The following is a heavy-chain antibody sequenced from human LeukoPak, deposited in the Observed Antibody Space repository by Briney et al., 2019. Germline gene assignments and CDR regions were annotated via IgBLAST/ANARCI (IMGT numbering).Heavy chain of an antibody. CDR2: INPNSGGT. J-gene: IGHJ4*02. D-gene: IGHD2-2*01. CDR3: ARGRRTVVVPAATTTKFDY. CDR1: GYTFTGYY. V-gene: IGHV1-2*02. Sequence: AVSVKVSCKASGYTFTGYYMHWVRQAPGQGLEWMGWINPNSGGTNYAQKFQGRVTMTRDTSISTAYMELSRLRSDDTAVYYCARGRRTVVVPAATTTKFDYWGQGTLVTVSS.